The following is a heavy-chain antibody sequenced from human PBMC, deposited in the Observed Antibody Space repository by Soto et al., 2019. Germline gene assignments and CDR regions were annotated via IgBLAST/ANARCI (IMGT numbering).Heavy chain of an antibody. J-gene: IGHJ6*02. CDR3: ARDLWFGELATSYYYYGMDV. D-gene: IGHD3-10*01. V-gene: IGHV3-33*01. CDR2: IWYDGSNK. CDR1: GFTFSSYG. Sequence: GGSLRLSCAASGFTFSSYGMHWVRQAPGKGLEWVAVIWYDGSNKYYADSVKGRFTISRDNSKNTLYLQMNSLRAEDTAVYYCARDLWFGELATSYYYYGMDVWGQGTTVTVSS.